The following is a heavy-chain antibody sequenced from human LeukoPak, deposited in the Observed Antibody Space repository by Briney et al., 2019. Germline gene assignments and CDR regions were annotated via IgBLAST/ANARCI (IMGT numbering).Heavy chain of an antibody. D-gene: IGHD3-10*01. CDR1: GFTFTSYG. CDR3: ARSYASGTYDFGY. J-gene: IGHJ4*02. Sequence: GGSLRLSCEASGFTFTSYGIHWVRQAPGKGLEWVAVISYDGSNKYYADSVKGRFAISRDNSKNTVYLQMNSLRAEDTAVYYCARSYASGTYDFGYRGQGALVTVSS. V-gene: IGHV3-30*19. CDR2: ISYDGSNK.